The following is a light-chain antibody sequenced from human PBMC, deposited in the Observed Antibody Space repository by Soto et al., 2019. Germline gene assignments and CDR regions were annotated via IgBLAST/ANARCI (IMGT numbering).Light chain of an antibody. CDR1: QSVSSN. J-gene: IGKJ3*01. CDR2: GAS. Sequence: EIVMTQSPATLSVSPGERATLSCRASQSVSSNLAWYQQKPGQAPRLLIYGASTRATGIPARFSGSGSGTEFTLTISSLQSEDFAVYYCQQYNNWPPFGPGTKVHIK. CDR3: QQYNNWPP. V-gene: IGKV3-15*01.